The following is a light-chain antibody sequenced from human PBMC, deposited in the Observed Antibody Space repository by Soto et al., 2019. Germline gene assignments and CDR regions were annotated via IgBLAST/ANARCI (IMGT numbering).Light chain of an antibody. CDR3: ETWDSNTWV. CDR1: SGHSSYI. Sequence: QLVLTQSSSASASLGSSVKLTCTLSSGHSSYIIAWHQQQPGKAPRYLMNLEGRGSYNKGSGSPDRFSGSSSGPDRYLTISNLQFEDEADYYCETWDSNTWVFGGGTQLTVL. J-gene: IGLJ3*02. V-gene: IGLV4-60*02. CDR2: LEGRGSY.